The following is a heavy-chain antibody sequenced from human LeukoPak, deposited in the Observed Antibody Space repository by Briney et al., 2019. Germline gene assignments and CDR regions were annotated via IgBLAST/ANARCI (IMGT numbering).Heavy chain of an antibody. CDR3: ARADEYVWGSYRRRNAFDI. CDR2: IRNVGNDK. J-gene: IGHJ3*02. Sequence: GGSQTLSCAASGFTFDCCGMHWVRQAPGKGLEWVAFIRNVGNDKYYADSVKGRITISRDNSKNTLYLQMNSLRAEDTAVYYCARADEYVWGSYRRRNAFDIWGQGTMVTVSS. V-gene: IGHV3-30*02. CDR1: GFTFDCCG. D-gene: IGHD3-16*02.